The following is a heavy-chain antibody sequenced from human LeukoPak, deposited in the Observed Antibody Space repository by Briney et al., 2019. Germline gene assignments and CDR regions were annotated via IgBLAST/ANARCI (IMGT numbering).Heavy chain of an antibody. D-gene: IGHD6-13*01. Sequence: PSETLSLTCTVSGGSISSYYWSWIRQPPGKGLEWIGYIYYSGSTNYNPSLKSRVTISVDTSKNQFSLKLSSVTAADTAVYYCARCIAAAGTTRRDYYGMDVWGQGTTVTVSS. CDR1: GGSISSYY. CDR3: ARCIAAAGTTRRDYYGMDV. V-gene: IGHV4-59*08. J-gene: IGHJ6*02. CDR2: IYYSGST.